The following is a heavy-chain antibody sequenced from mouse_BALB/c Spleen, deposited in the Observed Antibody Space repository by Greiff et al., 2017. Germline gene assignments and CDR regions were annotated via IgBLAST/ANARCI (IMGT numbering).Heavy chain of an antibody. V-gene: IGHV5-6*02. Sequence: EVKLVESGGDLVKPGGSLKLSCAASGFTFSSYGMSWVRQTPDKRLEWVATISSGGSYTYYPDSVKGRFTISRDNAKNTLYLQMSSLKSEDTAMYYCARQYDYEVYFDYWGQGTTLTVSS. CDR3: ARQYDYEVYFDY. CDR1: GFTFSSYG. CDR2: ISSGGSYT. J-gene: IGHJ2*01. D-gene: IGHD2-4*01.